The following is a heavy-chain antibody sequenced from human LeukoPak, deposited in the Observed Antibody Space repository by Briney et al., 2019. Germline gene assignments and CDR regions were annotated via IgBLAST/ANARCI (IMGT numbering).Heavy chain of an antibody. CDR3: ARAYCSSTRRYLSAFDI. D-gene: IGHD2-2*01. CDR1: GGSFSGYY. V-gene: IGHV4-34*01. Sequence: SETLSLTCAVYGGSFSGYYWSWIRQPPGKGLEWIGEINHSGSTNYDPSLKSRVTISVDTSKNQFSLKLSSVTAADTAVYYCARAYCSSTRRYLSAFDIWGQGTMVTVSS. J-gene: IGHJ3*02. CDR2: INHSGST.